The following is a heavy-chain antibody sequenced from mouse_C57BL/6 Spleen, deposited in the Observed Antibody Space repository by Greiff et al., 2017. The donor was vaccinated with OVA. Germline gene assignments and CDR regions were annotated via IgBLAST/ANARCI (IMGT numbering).Heavy chain of an antibody. Sequence: QVQLQQSGAELVRPGASVTLSCKASGYTFTDYEMHWVKQTPVHGLEWIGAIDPETGGTAYNQKFKGKAILTAYKSSTTADRELRSLTSEDSSVYYCTSRTNYGGYFDYWGQGTTLTVSS. CDR1: GYTFTDYE. CDR3: TSRTNYGGYFDY. D-gene: IGHD1-1*01. J-gene: IGHJ2*01. CDR2: IDPETGGT. V-gene: IGHV1-15*01.